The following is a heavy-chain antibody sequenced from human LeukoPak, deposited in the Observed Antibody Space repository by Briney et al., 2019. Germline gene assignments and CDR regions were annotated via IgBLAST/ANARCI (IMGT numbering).Heavy chain of an antibody. CDR1: GYTFTSYD. CDR3: ARAFVNFTRGFYDFWSGYYPTYFDY. D-gene: IGHD3-3*01. J-gene: IGHJ4*02. CDR2: MNPNSGNT. Sequence: EASVKVSCKASGYTFTSYDINWVRQATGQGLEWMGWMNPNSGNTGYAQKFQGRVTITRNTSISTAYMELSSLRSEDTAVYYCARAFVNFTRGFYDFWSGYYPTYFDYWGQGTLVTVSS. V-gene: IGHV1-8*03.